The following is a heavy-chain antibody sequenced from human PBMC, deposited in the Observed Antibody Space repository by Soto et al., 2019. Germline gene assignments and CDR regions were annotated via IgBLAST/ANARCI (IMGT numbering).Heavy chain of an antibody. CDR2: INHSGST. CDR3: ARAFTPMVRGPLTGWFDP. D-gene: IGHD3-10*01. J-gene: IGHJ5*02. CDR1: GGSFSGYY. Sequence: QVQLQQWGAGLLKPSETLSLTCAVYGGSFSGYYWSWIRQPPGKGLEWIGEINHSGSTNYNPSLKSRVTISVDTYKNQSSLKLSSVTAADTAVYYCARAFTPMVRGPLTGWFDPWGQGTLVTVSS. V-gene: IGHV4-34*01.